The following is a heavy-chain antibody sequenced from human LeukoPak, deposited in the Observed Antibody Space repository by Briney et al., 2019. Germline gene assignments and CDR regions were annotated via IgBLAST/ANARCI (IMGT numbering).Heavy chain of an antibody. CDR1: GFGFSSFA. J-gene: IGHJ3*02. V-gene: IGHV3-30*18. CDR3: AKDPRYGDYEGAFDI. Sequence: TGGSLRLSCEGSGFTASGFGFSSFAMYWVRQAPGKGLEWVAVMSYDGSNKYYADSVKGRFTISRDNSKNTLYLQMNSLRAEDTAVYYCAKDPRYGDYEGAFDIWGQGTMVTVSS. CDR2: MSYDGSNK. D-gene: IGHD4-17*01.